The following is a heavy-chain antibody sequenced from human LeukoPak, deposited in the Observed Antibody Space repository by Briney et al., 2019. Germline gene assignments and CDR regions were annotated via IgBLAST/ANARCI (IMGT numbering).Heavy chain of an antibody. J-gene: IGHJ5*02. CDR2: IIPIFGTA. Sequence: GASVKVSCKASGYTFTGYYMHWVRQAPGQGLEWMGGIIPIFGTANYAQKFQGRVTITADESTSTAYMELSSLRSEDTAVYYCARSYGDEGWFDPWGQGTLVTVSS. CDR3: ARSYGDEGWFDP. CDR1: GYTFTGYY. D-gene: IGHD4-17*01. V-gene: IGHV1-69*13.